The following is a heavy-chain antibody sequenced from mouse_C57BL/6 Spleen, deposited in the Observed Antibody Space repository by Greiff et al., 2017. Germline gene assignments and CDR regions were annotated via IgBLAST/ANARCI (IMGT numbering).Heavy chain of an antibody. CDR1: GYTFTSYW. Sequence: QVQLQQSGAELVKPGASVKLSCKASGYTFTSYWMQWVKQRPGQGLEWIGEIDPSDSYTHSNQKFKGKATLTVATSSSTAYMQLSSLTSEDSAVYYCARGGLPHYGSSPWFAYWGQGTLVTVSA. CDR2: IDPSDSYT. V-gene: IGHV1-50*01. D-gene: IGHD1-1*01. J-gene: IGHJ3*01. CDR3: ARGGLPHYGSSPWFAY.